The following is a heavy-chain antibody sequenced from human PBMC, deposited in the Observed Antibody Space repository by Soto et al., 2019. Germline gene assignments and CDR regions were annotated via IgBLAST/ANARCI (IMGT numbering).Heavy chain of an antibody. Sequence: SQTLSLTCAISGDSVSSNSAAWNWIRQSPSRGLEWLGRTYYRSKWYNDYAVSVKSRITINPDTSKNQFSLQLNSVTPEDTAVYYCARERLYYYDSSALYYFDYWGQGTLVTVSS. CDR2: TYYRSKWYN. V-gene: IGHV6-1*01. J-gene: IGHJ4*02. CDR1: GDSVSSNSAA. CDR3: ARERLYYYDSSALYYFDY. D-gene: IGHD3-22*01.